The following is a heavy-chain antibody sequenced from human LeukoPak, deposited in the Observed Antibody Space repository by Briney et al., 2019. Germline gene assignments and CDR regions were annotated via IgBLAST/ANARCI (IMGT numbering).Heavy chain of an antibody. V-gene: IGHV1-46*01. Sequence: ASVKVSCKASGYTFTSYYMHWVRQAPGQGLEWMGIINPSGGSTSYAQKFQGRVTMTRDTSTSTVYMELSSLRSEDTAVYYCAREAAYYYDSSGYYYFWYFDLWGRGTLVTVSS. CDR1: GYTFTSYY. J-gene: IGHJ2*01. CDR2: INPSGGST. CDR3: AREAAYYYDSSGYYYFWYFDL. D-gene: IGHD3-22*01.